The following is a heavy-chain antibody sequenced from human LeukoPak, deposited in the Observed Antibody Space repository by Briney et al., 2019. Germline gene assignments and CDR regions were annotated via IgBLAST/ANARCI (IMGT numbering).Heavy chain of an antibody. CDR3: ARDRYGDENY. Sequence: GGSLTLSCASYGFTFSRYEINWVRQAPGKGRAGVSYTSSIGSTIYYADSLKGRFTISRDDAKKSLYMQMNSLRAEDTAVYYCARDRYGDENYWGQGTLVTVSS. J-gene: IGHJ4*02. V-gene: IGHV3-48*03. CDR2: TSSIGSTI. D-gene: IGHD4-17*01. CDR1: GFTFSRYE.